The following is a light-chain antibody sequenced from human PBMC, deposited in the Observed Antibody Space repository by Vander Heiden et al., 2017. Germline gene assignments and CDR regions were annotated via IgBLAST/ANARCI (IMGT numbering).Light chain of an antibody. CDR1: QSISSY. V-gene: IGKV1-39*01. J-gene: IGKJ4*01. CDR2: AAS. CDR3: QQSYSTPLT. Sequence: IQITQSPSSLSASVGDRVTITCRGSQSISSYLNWYQQKPGKAPKLLIYAASSLQSGVPSRFSGSGSGTDFTLTISSLQPEDFATYYCQQSYSTPLTFGGGTKVEIK.